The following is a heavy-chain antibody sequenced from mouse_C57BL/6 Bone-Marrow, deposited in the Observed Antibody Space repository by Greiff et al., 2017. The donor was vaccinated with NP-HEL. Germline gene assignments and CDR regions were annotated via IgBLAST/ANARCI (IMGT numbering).Heavy chain of an antibody. CDR3: ARIYDYP. CDR1: GYSITSGYY. D-gene: IGHD2-4*01. V-gene: IGHV3-6*01. CDR2: ISYDGSN. Sequence: EVQLQQSGPGLVKPSQSLSLTCSVTGYSITSGYYWNWIRQFPGNKLEWMGYISYDGSNNYNPSLKNRISITRDTSKNQFFLKLNSVTTEDTATYYCARIYDYPWGQGTLVTVSA. J-gene: IGHJ3*01.